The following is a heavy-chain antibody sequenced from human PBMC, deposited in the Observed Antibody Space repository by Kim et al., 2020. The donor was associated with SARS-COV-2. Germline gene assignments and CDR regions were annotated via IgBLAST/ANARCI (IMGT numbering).Heavy chain of an antibody. J-gene: IGHJ2*01. Sequence: YADSVKGRFTISRDNAKNTVYLQMNSLRAEDTAVYFCARSSSGWYGDFDLWGRGTLVSVSS. D-gene: IGHD6-19*01. V-gene: IGHV3-74*01. CDR3: ARSSSGWYGDFDL.